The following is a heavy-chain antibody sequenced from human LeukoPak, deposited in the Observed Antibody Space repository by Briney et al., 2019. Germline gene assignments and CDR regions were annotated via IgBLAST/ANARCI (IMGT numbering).Heavy chain of an antibody. J-gene: IGHJ6*02. V-gene: IGHV3-21*01. Sequence: GGSLRLSCAASGFTFRSYSMNWVRQAPGKGLEWVSSISSSSSYIYYADSVKGRFTISRDNAKNSLYLQMNSLRAEDTAVYYCARDLYDFWSGYYSYYYYGMDVWGQGTTVTVSS. CDR1: GFTFRSYS. D-gene: IGHD3-3*01. CDR2: ISSSSSYI. CDR3: ARDLYDFWSGYYSYYYYGMDV.